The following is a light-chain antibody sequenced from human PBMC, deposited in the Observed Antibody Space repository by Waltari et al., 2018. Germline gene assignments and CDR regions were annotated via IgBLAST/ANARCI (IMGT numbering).Light chain of an antibody. Sequence: EIVLTQTPATLSLSPGERATLSCRASQSVDAHLAWYQQKPGQAPRLLIYDASNRATGTPARFSGCGSGTDFTLTINSLEPEDFAVYYCQQRTNWPRLTFGGGTKVEIK. CDR1: QSVDAH. V-gene: IGKV3-11*01. J-gene: IGKJ4*01. CDR3: QQRTNWPRLT. CDR2: DAS.